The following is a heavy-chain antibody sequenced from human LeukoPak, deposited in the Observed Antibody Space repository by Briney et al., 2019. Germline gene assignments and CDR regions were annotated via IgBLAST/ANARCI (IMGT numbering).Heavy chain of an antibody. J-gene: IGHJ4*02. CDR2: IYHSGST. Sequence: SETLSLTCTVSGGSISSSSYSWSWIRQPPGKGLEWIGYIYHSGSTYYNPSLKSRVTISVDRSKNQFSLKLSSVTAADTAVYYCARDRGHGDYSFDYWGQGTLVTVSS. CDR1: GGSISSSSYS. V-gene: IGHV4-30-2*01. CDR3: ARDRGHGDYSFDY. D-gene: IGHD4-17*01.